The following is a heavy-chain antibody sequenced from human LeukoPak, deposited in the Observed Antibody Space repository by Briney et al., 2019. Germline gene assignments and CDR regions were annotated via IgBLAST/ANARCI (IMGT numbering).Heavy chain of an antibody. CDR3: ARWDYGDQFFGY. CDR2: ISSSSSYI. J-gene: IGHJ4*02. V-gene: IGHV3-21*01. CDR1: GFTFSSYS. D-gene: IGHD4-17*01. Sequence: GGSLRLSCAASGFTFSSYSMNWVRQAPGKGLEWVSSISSSSSYIYYADSVKGRFTISRDNAKNSLYLQMNSLRAGDTAVYYCARWDYGDQFFGYWGQGTLVTVSS.